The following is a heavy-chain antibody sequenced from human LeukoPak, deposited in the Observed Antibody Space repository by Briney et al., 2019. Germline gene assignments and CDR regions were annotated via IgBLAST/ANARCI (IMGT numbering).Heavy chain of an antibody. CDR3: AKSYSYGLHYFDY. D-gene: IGHD5-18*01. J-gene: IGHJ4*02. V-gene: IGHV5-51*01. CDR2: IYPGDSDT. CDR1: GYSFNTYS. Sequence: NRGESLKISCQGSGYSFNTYSVGWGRQMPGKGLEWMVIIYPGDSDTMYSPSFEGQVTSSADKSISTAYLQWSSLKASDTAMYYCAKSYSYGLHYFDYWGQGTLVTVSS.